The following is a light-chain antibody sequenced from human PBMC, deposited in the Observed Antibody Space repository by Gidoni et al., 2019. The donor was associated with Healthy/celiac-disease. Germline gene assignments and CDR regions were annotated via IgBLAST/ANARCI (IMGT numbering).Light chain of an antibody. CDR3: QQYYSYPMYT. CDR1: QGISSY. J-gene: IGKJ2*01. Sequence: AIRLTQSPSSFSASTGDRVTIASRASQGISSYLAWYQQKPGKAPKLLIYAASTLQSGVPSRFIGSGSGTDFTLTISCLQSEDFATYYCQQYYSYPMYTFGQGTKLEIK. CDR2: AAS. V-gene: IGKV1-8*01.